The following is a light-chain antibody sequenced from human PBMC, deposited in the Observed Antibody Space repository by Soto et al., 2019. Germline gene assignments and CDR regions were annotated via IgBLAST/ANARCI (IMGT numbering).Light chain of an antibody. J-gene: IGKJ1*01. CDR2: LAS. Sequence: DTVMTQSPDSLAVSLGERATINCKSSQSILSSSNNKNYLAWYQLKPGQPPRLLIYLASTRESGVPDRLSGRGSWTNFTLTNSSLQAEDVALYYGQQYYSSPWSVGKGTKVEIK. CDR1: QSILSSSNNKNY. CDR3: QQYYSSPWS. V-gene: IGKV4-1*01.